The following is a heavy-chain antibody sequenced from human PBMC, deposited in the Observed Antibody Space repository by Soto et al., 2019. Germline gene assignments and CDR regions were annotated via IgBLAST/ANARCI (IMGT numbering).Heavy chain of an antibody. CDR2: ISYDGNNE. D-gene: IGHD3-22*01. CDR1: GFTFSSYG. J-gene: IGHJ4*02. V-gene: IGHV3-30*18. CDR3: AKDSYYYDGGGYAVFDH. Sequence: GGSLRLSCTASGFTFSSYGMHWVRQTPGMGLEWVAHISYDGNNEHYTDSVKGRFTISRDNSKNTVYLQMNSLRTEDTALYYSAKDSYYYDGGGYAVFDHSGREPPVPNSS.